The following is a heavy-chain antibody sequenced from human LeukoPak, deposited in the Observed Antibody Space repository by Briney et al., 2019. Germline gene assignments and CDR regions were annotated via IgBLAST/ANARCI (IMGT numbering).Heavy chain of an antibody. CDR1: GFTVSSNY. V-gene: IGHV3-53*01. CDR2: IYSGGST. CDR3: ASSLYSSSWYSVDYMDV. J-gene: IGHJ6*03. Sequence: GRSLRFSCAASGFTVSSNYMSWVRQAPGKGLEWVSVIYSGGSTYYADSVKGRFTISRDNSKNTLYLQMNSLRAEDTAVYYCASSLYSSSWYSVDYMDVWGKGTTVTVSS. D-gene: IGHD6-13*01.